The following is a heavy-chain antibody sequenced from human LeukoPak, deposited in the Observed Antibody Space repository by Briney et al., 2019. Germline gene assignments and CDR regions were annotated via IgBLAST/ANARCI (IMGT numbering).Heavy chain of an antibody. CDR3: ARGGQLWFFD. J-gene: IGHJ4*02. Sequence: GGSPRLSCAASGFTLSDYDMSWLRQAPGKGLEWISYISTDGSGRYYADSMKGRFTISRDNAKNSLYLQMNSPRAEDTAMYYCARGGQLWFFDWGQGTLVTVSS. V-gene: IGHV3-11*01. CDR2: ISTDGSGR. CDR1: GFTLSDYD. D-gene: IGHD3-10*01.